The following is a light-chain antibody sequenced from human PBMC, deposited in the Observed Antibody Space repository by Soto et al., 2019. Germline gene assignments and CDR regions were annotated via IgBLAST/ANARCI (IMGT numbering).Light chain of an antibody. CDR1: QSVNSN. CDR3: QQRNNWPPIT. J-gene: IGKJ5*01. CDR2: DAS. V-gene: IGKV3-11*01. Sequence: EIMMTQSPVTLSVSAGERATLSWRASQSVNSNLAWYQQKPGQAPRLLLYDASTRATGIPATFSGSGSGTAFTLTISSLEPEDFAVYYCQQRNNWPPITFGQGTRVEIK.